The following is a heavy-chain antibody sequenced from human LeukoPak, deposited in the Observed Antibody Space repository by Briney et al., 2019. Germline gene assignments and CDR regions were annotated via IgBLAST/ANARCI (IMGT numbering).Heavy chain of an antibody. D-gene: IGHD1-26*01. V-gene: IGHV1-2*02. CDR2: INPNSGGT. Sequence: GASVKVSCKASGYTFTGYYMHWVRQAPGQGLEWMGWINPNSGGTNYAQKFQGRVTMTRDTSISTAYMELSRLRSDDTAVYYCARESLGATTWFDYWGQGTLVTVSS. CDR3: ARESLGATTWFDY. CDR1: GYTFTGYY. J-gene: IGHJ4*02.